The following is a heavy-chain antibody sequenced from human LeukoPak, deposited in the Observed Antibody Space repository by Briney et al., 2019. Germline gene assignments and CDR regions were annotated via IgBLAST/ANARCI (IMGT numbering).Heavy chain of an antibody. CDR3: AKDSLLTVVSPAAAS. CDR1: GFTFSTYW. Sequence: GGSLRLSCAASGFTFSTYWMSWVRQAPGKGLEWVANIKQDGSEKYYVDSVKGRFAISRDNAKNSLFLQMNTLRVEDTAVYYCAKDSLLTVVSPAAASWGQGTLVTVSS. J-gene: IGHJ5*02. V-gene: IGHV3-7*01. CDR2: IKQDGSEK. D-gene: IGHD4-23*01.